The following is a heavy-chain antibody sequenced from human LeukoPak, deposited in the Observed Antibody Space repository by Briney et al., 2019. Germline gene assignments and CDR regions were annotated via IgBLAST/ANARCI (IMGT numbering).Heavy chain of an antibody. J-gene: IGHJ4*02. D-gene: IGHD2-2*01. V-gene: IGHV3-21*01. Sequence: GGSLRLSCAASGFTFSSYSMNWVRQAPGKGLEWVSSISSSSSYIYYTDSVKGRFTISRDNAKNSLYLQMNSLRAEDTAVYYCARDEDGVDCSSTSCYPDYWGQGTLVTVSS. CDR1: GFTFSSYS. CDR2: ISSSSSYI. CDR3: ARDEDGVDCSSTSCYPDY.